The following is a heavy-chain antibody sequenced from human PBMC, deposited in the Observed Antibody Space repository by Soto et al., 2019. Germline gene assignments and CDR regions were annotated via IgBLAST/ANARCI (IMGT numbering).Heavy chain of an antibody. CDR1: GGSISSGGYS. V-gene: IGHV4-30-2*01. J-gene: IGHJ5*02. D-gene: IGHD3-22*01. CDR3: ARVSSSSSYYNWFDT. Sequence: SETLSLTCAVSGGSISSGGYSWSWIRQPPGKGLEWIGYIYHSGSTYYNPSLKSRVTISVDTSKNQFSLKVNSVSAADTAVYHCARVSSSSSYYNWFDTWGQGTLVTVSS. CDR2: IYHSGST.